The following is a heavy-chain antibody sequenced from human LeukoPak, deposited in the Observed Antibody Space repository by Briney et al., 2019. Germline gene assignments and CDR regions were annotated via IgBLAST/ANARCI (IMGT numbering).Heavy chain of an antibody. V-gene: IGHV3-15*01. CDR1: GFTFSNAW. D-gene: IGHD3-16*01. Sequence: GGSLRLSCAASGFTFSNAWMSWVRQAPGKGLEWVGRIKSKTDGGTTDYAAPVKGRFTISRDDSKNTLYLQMNSLRPEDTAVYYFLLLGGGGDYWGQGTLVTVSS. J-gene: IGHJ4*02. CDR3: LLLGGGGDY. CDR2: IKSKTDGGTT.